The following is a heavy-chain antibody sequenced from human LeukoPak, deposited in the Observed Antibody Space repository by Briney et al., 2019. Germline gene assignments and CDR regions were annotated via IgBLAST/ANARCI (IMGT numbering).Heavy chain of an antibody. CDR3: AKEEPGAYDYVWGSYRGVFDY. Sequence: PGGSLRLSCAASGFTFSSYAMSWVRQAPGKGLEWVSAISGSGGSTYYADSVKGRFTISRDNSKNTLYLQMNSLRAEDTAVYYCAKEEPGAYDYVWGSYRGVFDYWGQGTLVTVSS. CDR2: ISGSGGST. CDR1: GFTFSSYA. V-gene: IGHV3-23*01. D-gene: IGHD3-16*02. J-gene: IGHJ4*02.